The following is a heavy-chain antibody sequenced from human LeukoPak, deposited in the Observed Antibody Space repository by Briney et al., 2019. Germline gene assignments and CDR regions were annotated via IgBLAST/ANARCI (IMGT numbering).Heavy chain of an antibody. J-gene: IGHJ4*02. V-gene: IGHV3-48*03. D-gene: IGHD6-19*01. CDR1: GFTFGAYA. Sequence: GGSLRLSCAASGFTFGAYAMAWVRQAPGKGLECVSHITTGGSSIFYADFVKGRFTISRDNVKNSLYLQMNSLRAEDAAVYYCARVRYDSGWYDYWGQGALVTVSS. CDR3: ARVRYDSGWYDY. CDR2: ITTGGSSI.